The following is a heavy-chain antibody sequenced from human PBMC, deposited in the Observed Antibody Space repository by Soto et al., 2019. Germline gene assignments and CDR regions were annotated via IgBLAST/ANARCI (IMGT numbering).Heavy chain of an antibody. Sequence: SVPTLVNPTQTLTLTCTVSGFSLRNARMGVTWIRQPPGKALEWLAHIFSSGAKSYSTSLKSRLTISKDTSKSQVVLSMTNMDPVDTATYYCARIVYYYDTSGYYLDYWGQGTLVTVSS. CDR1: GFSLRNARMG. V-gene: IGHV2-26*01. J-gene: IGHJ4*02. CDR3: ARIVYYYDTSGYYLDY. CDR2: IFSSGAK. D-gene: IGHD3-22*01.